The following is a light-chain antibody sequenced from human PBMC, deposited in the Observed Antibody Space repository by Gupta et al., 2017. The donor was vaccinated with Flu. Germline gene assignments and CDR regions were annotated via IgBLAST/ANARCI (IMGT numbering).Light chain of an antibody. CDR3: SSYTSTTTLRV. J-gene: IGLJ3*02. CDR1: SSDVGGYNY. Sequence: QSALTQPASVSGSPGQSINISCTGTSSDVGGYNYVSWYQQHPGKAPKLVIYEVSIRPSGVSYRFSGSKSGNTASLTISGLQAEDEADYYCSSYTSTTTLRVFGGGTKLTVL. V-gene: IGLV2-14*01. CDR2: EVS.